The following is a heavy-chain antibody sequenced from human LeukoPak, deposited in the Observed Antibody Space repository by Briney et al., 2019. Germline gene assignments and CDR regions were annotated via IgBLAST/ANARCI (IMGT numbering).Heavy chain of an antibody. D-gene: IGHD1-26*01. V-gene: IGHV5-51*01. CDR2: VYPGDSDT. CDR1: GYTFTTYW. Sequence: GASLQISCKGSGYTFTTYWIAWVRQLPGKGLEWMGIVYPGDSDTRYSPSFQGQVTISADKSISTAYLQWSSLKASDTAMYYCAIQWGSGGYDYWGQGTLVTVSS. CDR3: AIQWGSGGYDY. J-gene: IGHJ4*02.